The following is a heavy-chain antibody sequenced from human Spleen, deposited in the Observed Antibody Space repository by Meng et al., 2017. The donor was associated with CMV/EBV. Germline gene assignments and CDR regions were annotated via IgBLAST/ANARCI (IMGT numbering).Heavy chain of an antibody. CDR1: GFTFSSYA. CDR3: AGSVTPGYYYYYGMDV. D-gene: IGHD4-11*01. J-gene: IGHJ6*02. V-gene: IGHV3-30*04. Sequence: GGSLRLSCAASGFTFSSYAMHWVRQAPGKGLEWVAVISYDGSNKYYADSVKGRFTISRDNSKNTLYLQMNSLRAEDTAVYYCAGSVTPGYYYYYGMDVWGQGTTVTV. CDR2: ISYDGSNK.